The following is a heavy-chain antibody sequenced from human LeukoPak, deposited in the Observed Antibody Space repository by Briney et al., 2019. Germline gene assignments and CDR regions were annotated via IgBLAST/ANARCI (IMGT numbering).Heavy chain of an antibody. CDR1: GGSISSYY. CDR2: ICYSGST. V-gene: IGHV4-59*01. J-gene: IGHJ5*02. CDR3: TRRLGYCSGGSCYYWFDP. D-gene: IGHD2-15*01. Sequence: PSETLSLTCTVSGGSISSYYWSWIRQPPGKGLEWIGYICYSGSTNYNPSLKSRVTISVDTSKNQFSLKLSSVTAADTAVYYCTRRLGYCSGGSCYYWFDPWGQGTLVTVSS.